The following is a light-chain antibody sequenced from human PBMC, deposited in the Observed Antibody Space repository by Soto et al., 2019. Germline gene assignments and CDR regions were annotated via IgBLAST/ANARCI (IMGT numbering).Light chain of an antibody. J-gene: IGKJ1*01. Sequence: EIVLTQSPGTLSLSPGDRATLSCRASQSVRRSQLAWYQQRPGQAPSLLMYAVSTRDNGIPDRFSGSGSGTDFTLTISRLEPEDFAVYYCQQYDTSWTFGQGTKVEIK. V-gene: IGKV3-20*01. CDR3: QQYDTSWT. CDR2: AVS. CDR1: QSVRRSQ.